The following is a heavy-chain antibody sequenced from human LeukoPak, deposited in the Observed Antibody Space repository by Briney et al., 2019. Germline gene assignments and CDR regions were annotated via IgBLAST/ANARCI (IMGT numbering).Heavy chain of an antibody. CDR1: GFTFSSYG. J-gene: IGHJ6*03. D-gene: IGHD2-2*01. V-gene: IGHV3-33*01. CDR2: IWYDGSNK. CDR3: ARDRMEDIVVAPAKRRGYYYYMDV. Sequence: GGSLRLSCAASGFTFSSYGMHWVRQAPGKGLEWVAVIWYDGSNKYYADSVKGRFTISRDNSKNTLYLQMNSLRAEDTAVYYCARDRMEDIVVAPAKRRGYYYYMDVWGKGTTVTVSS.